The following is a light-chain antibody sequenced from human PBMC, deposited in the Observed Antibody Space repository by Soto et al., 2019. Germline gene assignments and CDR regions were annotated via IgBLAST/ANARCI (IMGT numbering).Light chain of an antibody. CDR2: DVS. J-gene: IGLJ1*01. V-gene: IGLV2-14*01. CDR3: SSYTSSSTV. Sequence: QSALTQPASGSGSAGQAITISCTGTSSDVGGYNYVSWYQQHPGKAPKLMIYDVSNRPSGVSNRFSGSKSGNTASLTISGLQAEDEADYYCSSYTSSSTVFGTGTKVTVL. CDR1: SSDVGGYNY.